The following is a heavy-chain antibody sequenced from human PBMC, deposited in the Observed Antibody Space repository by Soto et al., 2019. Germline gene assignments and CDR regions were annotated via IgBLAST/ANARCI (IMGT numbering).Heavy chain of an antibody. J-gene: IGHJ4*02. V-gene: IGHV3-48*03. Sequence: GGSLRLSCEASGFSFIDYEMNWVRQAPGEGLEWVAYIGRDGETTFYADSVEGRFVVSRDNAKNSLFLQMDRLTGDDTAVYFCARGTPPAELDYWGQGSLVTVSS. CDR2: IGRDGETT. D-gene: IGHD1-26*01. CDR1: GFSFIDYE. CDR3: ARGTPPAELDY.